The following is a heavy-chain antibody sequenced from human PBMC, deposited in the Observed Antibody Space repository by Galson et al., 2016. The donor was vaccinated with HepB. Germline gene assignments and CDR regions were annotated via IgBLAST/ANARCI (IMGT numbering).Heavy chain of an antibody. J-gene: IGHJ6*02. CDR3: AKESGYSDRYPYYYGMDV. CDR1: GFTFSNYA. V-gene: IGHV3-23*01. CDR2: ISGST. Sequence: SLRLSCAASGFTFSNYAMNWVRQAPGKGLEWVSVISGSTYYADSVRGRFTISRDNSKNTLYLQMNSLRVVDTAVYYCAKESGYSDRYPYYYGMDVWGQGTTVTVSS. D-gene: IGHD2-21*02.